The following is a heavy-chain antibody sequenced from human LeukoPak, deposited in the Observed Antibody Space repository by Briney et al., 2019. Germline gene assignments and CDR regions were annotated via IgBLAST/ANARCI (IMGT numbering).Heavy chain of an antibody. Sequence: SETLSLTCTVSGGSISSYYWSWIRQPAGKGLEWIGLIYTSGSTNYNPSLKSRVTMSVDTSKNQFSLKLSSVTAADTAVYYCARHLGTSYYYYYGMDVWGQGTTVTVSS. CDR3: ARHLGTSYYYYYGMDV. J-gene: IGHJ6*02. V-gene: IGHV4-4*07. CDR2: IYTSGST. CDR1: GGSISSYY.